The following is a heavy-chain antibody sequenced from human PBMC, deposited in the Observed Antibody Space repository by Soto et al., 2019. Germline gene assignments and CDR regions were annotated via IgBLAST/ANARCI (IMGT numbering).Heavy chain of an antibody. CDR3: TRGSSGWYDYFDY. Sequence: GGSLRLSCAASGFAFSGSAMHWVRQASGKGLEWVGRIRSKANSYVTTYAASVRGRFTMSRDDSKNTAYLQMNSLKTEDTAVYYCTRGSSGWYDYFDYWGQGTLVTVSS. CDR1: GFAFSGSA. V-gene: IGHV3-73*01. CDR2: IRSKANSYVT. D-gene: IGHD6-19*01. J-gene: IGHJ4*02.